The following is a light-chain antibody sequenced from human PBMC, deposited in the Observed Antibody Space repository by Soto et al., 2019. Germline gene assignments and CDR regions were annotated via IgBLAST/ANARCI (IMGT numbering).Light chain of an antibody. CDR2: GAS. V-gene: IGKV3-15*01. CDR1: QSVGSD. CDR3: QQYNNWPPYT. Sequence: EIVMTQSPATLSVSPGERATLSCRASQSVGSDLAWYQQSPGQAPRLVIFGASTRATGIPARFSGSGSGTEFTLTISSLQSEDLAVYYCQQYNNWPPYTFGQGTKLEIK. J-gene: IGKJ2*01.